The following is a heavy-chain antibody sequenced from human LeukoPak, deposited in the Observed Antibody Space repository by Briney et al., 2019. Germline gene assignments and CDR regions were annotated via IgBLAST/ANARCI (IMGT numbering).Heavy chain of an antibody. CDR1: GYTFISHG. CDR2: ISAYNGNT. CDR3: ARDWYYYGSNDVFDI. V-gene: IGHV1-18*01. D-gene: IGHD3-10*01. J-gene: IGHJ3*02. Sequence: ASVNVSCKASGYTFISHGITWVRQAPGQGREWMGWISAYNGNTYYAQKFQGRLTMTTDTSTSTVYMELRSLSSDDTAVYYCARDWYYYGSNDVFDIWGQGTMVTVSS.